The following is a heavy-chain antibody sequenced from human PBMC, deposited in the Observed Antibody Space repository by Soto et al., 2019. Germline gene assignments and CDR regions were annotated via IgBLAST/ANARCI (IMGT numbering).Heavy chain of an antibody. CDR3: AIAAAGAHYYYYYMDV. D-gene: IGHD6-13*01. J-gene: IGHJ6*03. CDR2: IYYSGST. V-gene: IGHV4-31*03. CDR1: GGSISSGGYY. Sequence: SETLSLTCTVSGGSISSGGYYWSWIRQHPGKGLEWIGYIYYSGSTYYNPSLKSRVTISVDTSKNQFSLKLSSVTAADTAVYYCAIAAAGAHYYYYYMDVWGKGTTVTVS.